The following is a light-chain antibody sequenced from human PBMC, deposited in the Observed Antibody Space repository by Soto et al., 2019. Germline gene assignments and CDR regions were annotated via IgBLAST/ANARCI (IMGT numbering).Light chain of an antibody. CDR3: QQYNNWPTIT. J-gene: IGKJ5*01. CDR1: QSVSSSY. V-gene: IGKV3-15*01. Sequence: IVFTQSPGTLSLSPGERATLSCRASQSVSSSYLAWYQQKTGQAPRLLIYGVSSRANGIPARCCGGSSCAKLTLTISSLQSEDFAVYYGQQYNNWPTITFGPGTRLEI. CDR2: GVS.